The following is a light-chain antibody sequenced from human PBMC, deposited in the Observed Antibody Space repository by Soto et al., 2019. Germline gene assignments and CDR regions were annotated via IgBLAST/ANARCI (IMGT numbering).Light chain of an antibody. V-gene: IGLV2-14*01. CDR1: SSDVGGYNY. CDR2: DVS. Sequence: QSALTQPASVSGSPGQSITISCTGTSSDVGGYNYVSWYQQHPGKAPKLMIYDVSNRPSWVSNRFSGSKSGNTASLPISGLQSEDADDYYCSSYTSSSTLLYVFGTGTKLTVL. J-gene: IGLJ1*01. CDR3: SSYTSSSTLLYV.